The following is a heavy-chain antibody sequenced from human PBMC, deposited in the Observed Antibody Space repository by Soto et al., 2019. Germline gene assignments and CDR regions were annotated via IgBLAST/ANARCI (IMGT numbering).Heavy chain of an antibody. CDR3: ARAGRYCSSTSCYFWFDP. J-gene: IGHJ5*02. Sequence: GASVKVSCKASGYTFTGYYMHWVRQAPGQGLEWMGWINPNSGGTNYAQKFQGWVTMTRDTSISTAYMELSRLRSDDTAVYYCARAGRYCSSTSCYFWFDPWGQGTLVTVSS. V-gene: IGHV1-2*04. CDR1: GYTFTGYY. CDR2: INPNSGGT. D-gene: IGHD2-2*01.